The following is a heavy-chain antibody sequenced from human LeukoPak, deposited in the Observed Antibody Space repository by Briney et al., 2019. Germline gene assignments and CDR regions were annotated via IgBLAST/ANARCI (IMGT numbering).Heavy chain of an antibody. D-gene: IGHD2-21*02. Sequence: KPSETLSLTCSVSGGSVSSGNYYWSWIRQPPGKGLEWIGYIYYSGSTNYNPSLKSRVTISVDTSKNQFSLRLSSVTAADTAVYYCARDGGYCGGDCYFYWGQGTLVTVSS. V-gene: IGHV4-61*01. J-gene: IGHJ4*02. CDR2: IYYSGST. CDR3: ARDGGYCGGDCYFY. CDR1: GGSVSSGNYY.